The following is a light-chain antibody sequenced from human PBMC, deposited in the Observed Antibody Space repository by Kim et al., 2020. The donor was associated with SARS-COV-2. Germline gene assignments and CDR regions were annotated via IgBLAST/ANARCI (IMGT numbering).Light chain of an antibody. J-gene: IGLJ3*02. CDR2: DVR. CDR1: SNDIGGYNS. CDR3: CSYAGSYTLV. Sequence: GQSVTIPCTGTSNDIGGYNSVSWFQQHPGKAPKLMLYDVRQRPSGVPDRFAGSKSGNTASLTSSGLQAEDEADYYCCSYAGSYTLVFGGGTQLTVL. V-gene: IGLV2-11*01.